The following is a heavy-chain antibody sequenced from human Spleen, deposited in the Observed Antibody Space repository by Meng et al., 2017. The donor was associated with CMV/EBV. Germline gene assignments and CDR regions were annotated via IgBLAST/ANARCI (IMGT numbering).Heavy chain of an antibody. CDR1: GGSFSGYY. Sequence: QVQYQQWGAGLFKPSGTLSLTCAVYGGSFSGYYWSWIRQPPGKGLEWIGEINHSGSTNYNPSLKSRVTISVDTSKNQFSLKLSSVTAADTAVYYCARVKWYYYARDYFDYWGQGTLVTVSS. V-gene: IGHV4-34*01. D-gene: IGHD3-10*01. CDR2: INHSGST. J-gene: IGHJ4*02. CDR3: ARVKWYYYARDYFDY.